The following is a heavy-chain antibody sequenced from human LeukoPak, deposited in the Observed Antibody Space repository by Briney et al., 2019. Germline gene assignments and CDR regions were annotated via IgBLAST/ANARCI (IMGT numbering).Heavy chain of an antibody. Sequence: PGGSLRLSCAASGFTFSNYWMHWVRQAPGKGLVWVSRIKGDGSHTIYADSVKGRFTISRDNAKNTLYLQIKSLRAEDTAAYYCIRDWDHFDFDSWGLGTLVTVSS. V-gene: IGHV3-74*01. CDR2: IKGDGSHT. J-gene: IGHJ5*01. D-gene: IGHD3-9*01. CDR1: GFTFSNYW. CDR3: IRDWDHFDFDS.